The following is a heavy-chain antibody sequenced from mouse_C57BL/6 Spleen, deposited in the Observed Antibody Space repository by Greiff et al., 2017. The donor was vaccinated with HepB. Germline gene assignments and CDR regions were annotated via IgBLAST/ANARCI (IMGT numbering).Heavy chain of an antibody. Sequence: EVKVEESGGGLVQPGGSMKLSCAASGFTFSDAWMDWVRQSPEKGLEWVAEIRNKANNHATYYAESVKGRFTISRDDSKSSVYLQMNSLRAEDTGIYYCTLITTVGYYFDYWGQGTTLTVSS. D-gene: IGHD1-1*01. CDR1: GFTFSDAW. J-gene: IGHJ2*01. CDR2: IRNKANNHAT. CDR3: TLITTVGYYFDY. V-gene: IGHV6-6*01.